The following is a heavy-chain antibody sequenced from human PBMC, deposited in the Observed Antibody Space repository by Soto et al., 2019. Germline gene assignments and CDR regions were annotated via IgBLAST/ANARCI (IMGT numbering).Heavy chain of an antibody. J-gene: IGHJ4*02. Sequence: GGSLRLSCAVSGFTFSTYSIAWVRQTSGRGLEWVSTISGSGGTTYYADSVKGRFTVSRANSRNTLYLQMNSLRAEDTAIYYCAKYAGLSPGVRFNFDHWGQGVLVTVSS. CDR2: ISGSGGTT. CDR3: AKYAGLSPGVRFNFDH. D-gene: IGHD7-27*01. V-gene: IGHV3-23*01. CDR1: GFTFSTYS.